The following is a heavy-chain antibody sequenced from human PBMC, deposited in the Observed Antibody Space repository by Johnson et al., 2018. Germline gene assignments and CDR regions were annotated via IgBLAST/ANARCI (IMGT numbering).Heavy chain of an antibody. D-gene: IGHD3-3*01. V-gene: IGHV3-20*04. J-gene: IGHJ6*03. CDR1: GFTFDDYG. CDR2: INWNGGST. Sequence: EVQLVESGGGLVQPGGSLRLSCAASGFTFDDYGMSWVRQAPGKGLEWVSGINWNGGSTGYADSVTGRFTISRDNAKNSLYLQMNSLRAEETSVYYLAKSLVQGRAIFGVSTGYYMDVWGEGTTVTVSS. CDR3: AKSLVQGRAIFGVSTGYYMDV.